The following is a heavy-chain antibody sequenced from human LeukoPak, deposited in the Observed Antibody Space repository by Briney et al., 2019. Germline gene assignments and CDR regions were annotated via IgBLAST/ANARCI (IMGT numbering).Heavy chain of an antibody. Sequence: SETLSLTCAVYGASFSTYYWSWIRQPPGKGLEWIGYIYYSGSTYYNPSLKSRVTISVDTSKNQFSLKLSSVTAADTAVYYCARHLGEIDYWGQGTLVTVSS. CDR1: GASFSTYY. D-gene: IGHD3-10*01. J-gene: IGHJ4*02. V-gene: IGHV4-59*08. CDR2: IYYSGST. CDR3: ARHLGEIDY.